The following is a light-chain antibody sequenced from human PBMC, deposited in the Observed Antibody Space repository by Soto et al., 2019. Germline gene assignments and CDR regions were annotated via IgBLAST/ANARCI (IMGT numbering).Light chain of an antibody. CDR3: HQYGNSPQT. Sequence: ETVVTQSPGTLSLSPGERAILSCRASHIVSSNFLAWYQQKPGQAPRLLIYGASDRATGIPDRFTGSGSGTDFTLTISRLEPEDFAVYYCHQYGNSPQTFGQGTKVDIK. CDR1: HIVSSNF. J-gene: IGKJ1*01. V-gene: IGKV3-20*01. CDR2: GAS.